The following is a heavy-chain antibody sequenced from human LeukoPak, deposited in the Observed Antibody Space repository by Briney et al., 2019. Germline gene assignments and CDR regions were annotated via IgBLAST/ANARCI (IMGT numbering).Heavy chain of an antibody. D-gene: IGHD4-23*01. CDR3: AKGSSVVSVDY. V-gene: IGHV3-23*01. J-gene: IGHJ4*02. CDR1: GFTFSSYA. Sequence: GGSLRLSCAASGFTFSSYAMSWVHQAPGKGLEWVSAISGSGGSTYYADSVKGRFTISRDNSKNMLYLQMNSLRAEDTAVYYCAKGSSVVSVDYWGQGTLVTVSS. CDR2: ISGSGGST.